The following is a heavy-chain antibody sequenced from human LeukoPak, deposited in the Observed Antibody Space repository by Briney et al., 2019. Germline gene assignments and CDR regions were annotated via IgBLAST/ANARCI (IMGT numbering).Heavy chain of an antibody. D-gene: IGHD4-23*01. V-gene: IGHV4-59*01. J-gene: IGHJ4*02. CDR2: IYYTGST. CDR1: GGSISGYF. Sequence: PSETLSLTCSVSGGSISGYFWSWIRQPPGKGLEWIGYIYYTGSTNYNPSLKSRVSISVDTSKNQFSLKLNSVTAADTAVYFCARTGNYGGGYWGQGSLVTVSS. CDR3: ARTGNYGGGY.